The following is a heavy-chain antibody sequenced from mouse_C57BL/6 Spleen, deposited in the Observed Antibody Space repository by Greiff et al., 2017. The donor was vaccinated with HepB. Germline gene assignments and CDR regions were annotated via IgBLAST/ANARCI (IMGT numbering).Heavy chain of an antibody. J-gene: IGHJ1*03. D-gene: IGHD1-1*02. V-gene: IGHV1-15*01. CDR2: IDPETGGT. CDR1: GYTFTDYE. Sequence: VKLQQSGAELVRPGASVTLSCKASGYTFTDYEMHWVKQTPVHGLEWIGAIDPETGGTAYNQKFKGKAILTADKSSSTAYMELRSLTSEDSAVYYCTNYGHWYFDVWGTGTTVTVSS. CDR3: TNYGHWYFDV.